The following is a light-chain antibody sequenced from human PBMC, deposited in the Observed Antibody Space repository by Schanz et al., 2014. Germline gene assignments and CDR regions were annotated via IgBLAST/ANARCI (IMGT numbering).Light chain of an antibody. CDR1: NSAVGGYNY. CDR2: EVS. Sequence: QSALTQPPSASGSPGQSVTIPCTGTNSAVGGYNYVSWYQQHPGKAPKLMIYEVSKRPSGVPDRFSGSKSGTSASLAISGLQSEDEADYYCAVWDDSLNGYVFGTGTKLTVL. J-gene: IGLJ1*01. CDR3: AVWDDSLNGYV. V-gene: IGLV2-8*01.